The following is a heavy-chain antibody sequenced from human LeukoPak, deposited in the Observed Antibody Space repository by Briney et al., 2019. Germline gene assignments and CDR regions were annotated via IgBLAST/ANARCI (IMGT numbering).Heavy chain of an antibody. V-gene: IGHV4-39*01. CDR3: ARLYGVPPDY. CDR2: IYYSGST. Sequence: SETLSLTCTVSGGSIGSYYWSWIRQPPGKGLEWIGSIYYSGSTYYNPSLKGRVTISVDTSKNQFSLKLSSVTAADTAVYYCARLYGVPPDYWGQGTLVTVSS. CDR1: GGSIGSYY. D-gene: IGHD2/OR15-2a*01. J-gene: IGHJ4*02.